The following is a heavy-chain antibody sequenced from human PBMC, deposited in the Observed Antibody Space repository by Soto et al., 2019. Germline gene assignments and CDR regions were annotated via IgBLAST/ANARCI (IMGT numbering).Heavy chain of an antibody. J-gene: IGHJ6*02. V-gene: IGHV3-48*01. CDR2: ISSSSNTI. CDR3: ATPGSSGSGNFYGIDV. CDR1: GLTFSSYS. Sequence: GGSLRLSCAASGLTFSSYSMNWVRQAPGKGLEWVSYISSSSNTIYYADSVKGRFTISRDNAKNSLYLQMSSLRAEDTAVYYCATPGSSGSGNFYGIDVWGQGTTVTVSS. D-gene: IGHD3-10*01.